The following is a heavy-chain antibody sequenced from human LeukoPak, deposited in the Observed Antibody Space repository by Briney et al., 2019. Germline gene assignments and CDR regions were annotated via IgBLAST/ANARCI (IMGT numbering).Heavy chain of an antibody. V-gene: IGHV4-39*07. CDR3: AKRGIAVAGTYYYYYMDV. J-gene: IGHJ6*03. D-gene: IGHD6-19*01. CDR2: IYYSGST. Sequence: SETLSLTCTVSGGSISSSSYSWGWIRQPPGKGLEWIGSIYYSGSTYYNPSLKSRVTISVDSSKNQFSLKLSSVTAADTAVYYCAKRGIAVAGTYYYYYMDVWGKGTTVTVSS. CDR1: GGSISSSSYS.